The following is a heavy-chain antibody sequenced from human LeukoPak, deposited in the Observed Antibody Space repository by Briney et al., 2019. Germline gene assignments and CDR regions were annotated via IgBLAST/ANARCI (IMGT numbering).Heavy chain of an antibody. CDR1: GYSISSGYY. CDR3: ARRAYGDYFDY. Sequence: PSETLSPTCAVSGYSISSGYYWGWIRQPPGKGLEWIGSIYHSGSTYYNPSLKSRVTISVDTSKNQFSLKLSSVTAADTAVYYCARRAYGDYFDYWGQGTLVTVSS. D-gene: IGHD4-17*01. J-gene: IGHJ4*02. CDR2: IYHSGST. V-gene: IGHV4-38-2*01.